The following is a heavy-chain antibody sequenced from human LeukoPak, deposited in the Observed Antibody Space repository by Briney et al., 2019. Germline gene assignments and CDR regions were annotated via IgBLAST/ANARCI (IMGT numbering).Heavy chain of an antibody. J-gene: IGHJ3*02. V-gene: IGHV1-46*01. CDR3: ARDSTPLAAAGIVYVAFDI. D-gene: IGHD6-13*01. CDR1: GYTFTSYY. Sequence: ASVKDSCEASGYTFTSYYMHWVRQAPGQGLEWMGIINPSGGSTSYAQKFQGRVTMTRDTSTSTVYMELSSLRSEDTAVYYCARDSTPLAAAGIVYVAFDIWGQGTMVTVSS. CDR2: INPSGGST.